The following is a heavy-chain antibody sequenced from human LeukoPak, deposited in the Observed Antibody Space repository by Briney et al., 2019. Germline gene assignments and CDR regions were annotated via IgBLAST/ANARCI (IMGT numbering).Heavy chain of an antibody. J-gene: IGHJ4*02. D-gene: IGHD3-10*01. CDR1: GFTFSIYA. CDR3: AKDLAVNDY. Sequence: GGSLRLSCAASGFTFSIYAMSWVRQAPGKGLEWVSSVSSGGSTYYADSVKGRFTISRDNSKNTLYLQMNSLRAEDTAVYYCAKDLAVNDYWGQGTLVTVSS. V-gene: IGHV3-23*01. CDR2: VSSGGST.